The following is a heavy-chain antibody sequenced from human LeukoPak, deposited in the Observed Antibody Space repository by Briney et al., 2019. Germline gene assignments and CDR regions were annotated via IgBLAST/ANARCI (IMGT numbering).Heavy chain of an antibody. CDR2: IYYSGST. Sequence: SETLSLTCTVSGGSISSYYWSWIRQPPGKGLEWIGYIYYSGSTNYNPSLKSRVTISVDRSKNQFSLKLSSVTAADTAVYYCARSLDYGDWFDPWGQGTLVTVSS. V-gene: IGHV4-59*12. CDR1: GGSISSYY. D-gene: IGHD4-17*01. CDR3: ARSLDYGDWFDP. J-gene: IGHJ5*02.